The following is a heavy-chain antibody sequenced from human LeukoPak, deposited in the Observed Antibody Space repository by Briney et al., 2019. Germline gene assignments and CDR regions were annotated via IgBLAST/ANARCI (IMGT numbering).Heavy chain of an antibody. Sequence: ASVKVSCKASGYTFTDYYIHWVRQAPGQGLEWMGWINPNSGGTNYAQKFQGRVTMTRDTSISTAYMELSRLRSDDTAVYYCAKLYSGSSRGDAFDIWGQGTMVTVSS. D-gene: IGHD1-26*01. CDR1: GYTFTDYY. J-gene: IGHJ3*02. V-gene: IGHV1-2*02. CDR3: AKLYSGSSRGDAFDI. CDR2: INPNSGGT.